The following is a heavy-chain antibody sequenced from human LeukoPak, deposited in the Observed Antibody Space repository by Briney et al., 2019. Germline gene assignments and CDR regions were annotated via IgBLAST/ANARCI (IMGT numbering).Heavy chain of an antibody. D-gene: IGHD2-21*01. V-gene: IGHV1-69*02. CDR3: ARGGDHDAFDI. CDR2: IIPILGIA. CDR1: LGTFSSYT. Sequence: GASVKVSCKPSLGTFSSYTISWVRQAPGQGLECMGRIIPILGIANYAQKFQGIVTITSDKSTSTAYMELSSRRSEDTAVYYCARGGDHDAFDIWGQGTMVTVSS. J-gene: IGHJ3*02.